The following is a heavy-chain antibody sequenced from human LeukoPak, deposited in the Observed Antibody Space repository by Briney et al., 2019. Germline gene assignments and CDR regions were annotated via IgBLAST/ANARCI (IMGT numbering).Heavy chain of an antibody. CDR1: GFTFSSYW. CDR2: INEDGSQK. Sequence: GRSLRLSCAASGFTFSSYWMSWVRQAPGKGLEWVANINEDGSQKYYVDSEKGRFTISRDNAKNSLYLQMNSLRAEDTAVYYCARYSSSSSEFDYWGQGTLVTVSS. CDR3: ARYSSSSSEFDY. D-gene: IGHD6-13*01. J-gene: IGHJ4*02. V-gene: IGHV3-7*04.